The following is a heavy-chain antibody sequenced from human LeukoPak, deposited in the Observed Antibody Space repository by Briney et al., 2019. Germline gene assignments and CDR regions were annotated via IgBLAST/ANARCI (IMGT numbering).Heavy chain of an antibody. V-gene: IGHV4-34*01. Sequence: SETLSLTCAVYGGSFSGCYWSWIRQPPGKGLEWIGEINHSGSTNYNPSLKSRVTISVDTSKNQFSLKLSSVTAADTAVYYCARSPHYFDYWGQGTLVTVSS. CDR3: ARSPHYFDY. J-gene: IGHJ4*02. CDR1: GGSFSGCY. CDR2: INHSGST.